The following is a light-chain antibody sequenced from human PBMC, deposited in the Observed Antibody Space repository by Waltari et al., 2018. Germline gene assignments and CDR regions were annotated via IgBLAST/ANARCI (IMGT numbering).Light chain of an antibody. CDR2: AAS. Sequence: DIQMTQSPSSLSAFVGDRVTITCRASQSIRSYLNWYQQKPGKAPKLLIYAASSLQSGVPSSFSGSGSGTDCTLTVSSLQPEDFATYYCQQSYITPWTFGQGTKVELK. V-gene: IGKV1-39*01. CDR1: QSIRSY. J-gene: IGKJ1*01. CDR3: QQSYITPWT.